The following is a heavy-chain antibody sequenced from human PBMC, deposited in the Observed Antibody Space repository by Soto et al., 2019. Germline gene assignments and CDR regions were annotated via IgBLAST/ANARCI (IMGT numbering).Heavy chain of an antibody. CDR1: GGSISSYY. V-gene: IGHV4-59*01. Sequence: WETLSLTCTVSGGSISSYYWSWIRQPPGKGLEWIGYIYYSGSTNYNPSLKSRVTISVDTSKNQYSLKLSSVTAADTAVYYCARAYGEYYGMDVWGQGTTVTVSS. D-gene: IGHD3-16*01. J-gene: IGHJ6*02. CDR2: IYYSGST. CDR3: ARAYGEYYGMDV.